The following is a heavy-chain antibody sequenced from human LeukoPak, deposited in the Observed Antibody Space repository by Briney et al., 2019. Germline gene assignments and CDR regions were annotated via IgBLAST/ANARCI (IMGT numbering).Heavy chain of an antibody. CDR3: ARDYGDAFDI. Sequence: PGGSLRLSCAASGFTFSSYAMHWVRQAPGKGLEWVAVISYDGSNKYYADSVKGRFTISRDNSKNTLYLQMNSLRAEDTAVYYCARDYGDAFDIWGQGTMVTVSS. V-gene: IGHV3-30*04. D-gene: IGHD3-16*01. J-gene: IGHJ3*02. CDR2: ISYDGSNK. CDR1: GFTFSSYA.